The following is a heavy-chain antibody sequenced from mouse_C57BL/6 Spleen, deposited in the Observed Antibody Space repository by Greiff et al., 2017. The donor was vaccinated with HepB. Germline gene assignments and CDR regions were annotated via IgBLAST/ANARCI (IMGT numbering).Heavy chain of an antibody. CDR2: IWSGGST. CDR3: ARKGPVPVDYFDY. Sequence: QVQLQQSGPGLVQPSQSLSITCTVSGFSLTSYGVHWVRQSPGKGLEWLGVIWSGGSTDYNAAFISRLSISKDNSKSQVFFKMNSLQADDTAKYYCARKGPVPVDYFDYWGQGTTLTVSS. J-gene: IGHJ2*01. D-gene: IGHD3-3*01. CDR1: GFSLTSYG. V-gene: IGHV2-2*01.